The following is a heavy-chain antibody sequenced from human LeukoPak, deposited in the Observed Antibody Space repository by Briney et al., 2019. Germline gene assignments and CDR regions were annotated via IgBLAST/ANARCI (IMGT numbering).Heavy chain of an antibody. Sequence: ASVKVSCKASGYTFTSYNMHWVRQAPGQGLEWMGIINPSGGSTSYAQKFQGRVTMTRDMSTSTVYMELSSLRSEDTAVYYCAREYIGTGVPFDYWGQGTLVTVSS. V-gene: IGHV1-46*01. J-gene: IGHJ4*02. D-gene: IGHD3-10*01. CDR1: GYTFTSYN. CDR2: INPSGGST. CDR3: AREYIGTGVPFDY.